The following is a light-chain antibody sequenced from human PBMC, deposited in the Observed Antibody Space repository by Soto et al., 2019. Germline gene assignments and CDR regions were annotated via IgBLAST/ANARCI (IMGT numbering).Light chain of an antibody. J-gene: IGKJ1*01. V-gene: IGKV3-20*01. CDR1: QSVSSSY. Sequence: EIVLTQSPGTLSLSPGERASLSCRASQSVSSSYLAWYQQIPGQAPRLLINDASRRATGIPDRFSGSGSGTDFTLTISRLEPKDFAVYYCQQYGSSPPTFGQGTKVDIK. CDR3: QQYGSSPPT. CDR2: DAS.